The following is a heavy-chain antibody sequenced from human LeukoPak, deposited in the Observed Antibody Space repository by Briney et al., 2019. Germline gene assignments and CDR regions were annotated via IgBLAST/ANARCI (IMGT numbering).Heavy chain of an antibody. Sequence: PGGSPRLSCAASGFTFSDYYMSWIRQAPGKGLEWVSYISSSGSTIYYGDSVKGRFTISRDNAKNSLYLQMNSLRAEDTAVYYCARDPCSGGNCYFDYWGQGTLVTVSS. CDR2: ISSSGSTI. J-gene: IGHJ4*02. V-gene: IGHV3-11*04. D-gene: IGHD2-15*01. CDR1: GFTFSDYY. CDR3: ARDPCSGGNCYFDY.